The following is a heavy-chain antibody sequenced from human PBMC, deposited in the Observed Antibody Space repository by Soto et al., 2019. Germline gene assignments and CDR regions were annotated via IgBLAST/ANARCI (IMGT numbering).Heavy chain of an antibody. Sequence: EVQLVESGGGLVQPGGSLRLSCAASGFTVSSNYMSWVRQAPGKGLEWVSVIYSGGSTNYGDSVKGRFTISRDNSKNALYLQMNSLRAEDPAVYYCVRATPGPVVVVAAISPSGMDVWGQGTTFTVSS. CDR2: IYSGGST. CDR1: GFTVSSNY. V-gene: IGHV3-66*01. J-gene: IGHJ6*02. D-gene: IGHD2-21*02. CDR3: VRATPGPVVVVAAISPSGMDV.